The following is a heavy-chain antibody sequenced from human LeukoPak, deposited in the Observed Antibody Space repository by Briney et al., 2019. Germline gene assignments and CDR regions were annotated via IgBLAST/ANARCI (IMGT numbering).Heavy chain of an antibody. CDR3: ARDSLGKNSGYGGTAAY. V-gene: IGHV1-18*01. J-gene: IGHJ4*02. CDR2: ISTYNGNT. Sequence: GASVKVSCKTSGYTFASYGISWVRQAPGQGLEWLGWISTYNGNTNYAQKVQGRVTMTTDTSTSTAYMELRSLRFDDTAVYYCARDSLGKNSGYGGTAAYWGQGTLVTVSS. CDR1: GYTFASYG. D-gene: IGHD5-12*01.